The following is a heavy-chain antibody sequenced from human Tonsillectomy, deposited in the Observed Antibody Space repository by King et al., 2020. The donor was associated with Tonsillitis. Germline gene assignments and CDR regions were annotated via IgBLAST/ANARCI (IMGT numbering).Heavy chain of an antibody. D-gene: IGHD3-16*01. V-gene: IGHV3-11*01. CDR3: ARGEMKPPAGDY. CDR1: GFTFSDYY. Sequence: HVQLVQSGGGLVKPGGSLRLSCAASGFTFSDYYMNWIRQAPGKGLEWVSYISSSGSTIYYADSVKGRFTSSRDNDKNSVYLQMNSLRAEDTAVYYCARGEMKPPAGDYWGQGTLVTVSS. J-gene: IGHJ4*02. CDR2: ISSSGSTI.